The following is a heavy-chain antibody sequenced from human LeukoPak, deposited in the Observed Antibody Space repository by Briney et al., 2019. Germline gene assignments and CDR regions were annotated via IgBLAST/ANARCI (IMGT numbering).Heavy chain of an antibody. Sequence: PSQTLSLTCTVSGGSIGGTAYYWGWIRQHPGKGLEWIGYIYYSGSTFYNPSLKSRLTISVDTSKNQFSLKLSSVTAADTAVYYCASEMATMSYFDYWGQGTLVTVSS. CDR3: ASEMATMSYFDY. J-gene: IGHJ4*02. V-gene: IGHV4-31*03. D-gene: IGHD5-24*01. CDR2: IYYSGST. CDR1: GGSIGGTAYY.